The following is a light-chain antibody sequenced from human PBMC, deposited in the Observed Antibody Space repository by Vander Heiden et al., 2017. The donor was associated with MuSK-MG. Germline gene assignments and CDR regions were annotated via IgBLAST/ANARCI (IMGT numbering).Light chain of an antibody. CDR3: QVLDNTSDNHFL. Sequence: LVLTQPPSVSVAPGTTARITCGGNNMGRKSVHWYQQTPGQAPFLVVFDDNERPSGIPQQFSGSNSGNTATMTISMVEAGDEADDYCQVLDNTSDNHFLFGGGTKLTVL. CDR1: NMGRKS. V-gene: IGLV3-21*03. J-gene: IGLJ2*01. CDR2: DDN.